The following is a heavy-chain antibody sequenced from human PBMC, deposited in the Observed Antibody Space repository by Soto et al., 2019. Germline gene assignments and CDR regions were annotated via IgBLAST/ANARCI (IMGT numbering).Heavy chain of an antibody. CDR2: IRSKANSYAT. Sequence: GGSLRLSCAASGFTFSGSAMHWVRQASGKGLEWVGRIRSKANSYATAYAASVKGRFTISRDDSKNTAYLQMNSLKTEDTAVYYCTRHPEQLVHYYYYGMDVWGQGTTVTAP. J-gene: IGHJ6*02. CDR3: TRHPEQLVHYYYYGMDV. CDR1: GFTFSGSA. V-gene: IGHV3-73*01. D-gene: IGHD6-13*01.